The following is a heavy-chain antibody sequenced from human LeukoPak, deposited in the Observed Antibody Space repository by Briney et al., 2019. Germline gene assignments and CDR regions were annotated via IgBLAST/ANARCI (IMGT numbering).Heavy chain of an antibody. D-gene: IGHD5-18*01. Sequence: GASVKVSCKASGYTFTGYYIHWVRQSPGQGLEWMGWINPYNGDTDYAWKFKGRVTMTRDTSIGTVYMELSWLSLEDTAFYYCARHHRAMDYNWFDPWGQGAHVTVSS. CDR2: INPYNGDT. CDR1: GYTFTGYY. CDR3: ARHHRAMDYNWFDP. J-gene: IGHJ5*02. V-gene: IGHV1-2*02.